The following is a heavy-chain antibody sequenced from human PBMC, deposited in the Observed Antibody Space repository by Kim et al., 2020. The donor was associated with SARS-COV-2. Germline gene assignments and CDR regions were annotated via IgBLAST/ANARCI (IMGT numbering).Heavy chain of an antibody. CDR3: ARDAVDCSGGSCLTMDWYFDL. D-gene: IGHD2-15*01. CDR2: IYYSGST. Sequence: SETLSRTCTVSGGSISSSSYYWGWIRQPPGKGLEWIGSIYYSGSTYYNPSLKSRVTISVDTSKNQFSLKLSSVTAADTAVYYCARDAVDCSGGSCLTMDWYFDLWGRGTLVTVSS. CDR1: GGSISSSSYY. V-gene: IGHV4-39*02. J-gene: IGHJ2*01.